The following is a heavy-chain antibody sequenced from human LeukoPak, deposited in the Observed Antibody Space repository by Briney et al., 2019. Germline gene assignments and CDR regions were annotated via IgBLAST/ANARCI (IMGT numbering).Heavy chain of an antibody. Sequence: AGGSLRLSCAASGFTFSSYWMHWFRKAPGKGLVWVSRINSDGSSTSYADSVKGRFTISRDNAKNTLYLQMNSLRAEDTAVYYCARDLGYCSSTSCHYEGYMDVWGKGTTVTISS. V-gene: IGHV3-74*01. J-gene: IGHJ6*03. CDR2: INSDGSST. CDR1: GFTFSSYW. CDR3: ARDLGYCSSTSCHYEGYMDV. D-gene: IGHD2-2*01.